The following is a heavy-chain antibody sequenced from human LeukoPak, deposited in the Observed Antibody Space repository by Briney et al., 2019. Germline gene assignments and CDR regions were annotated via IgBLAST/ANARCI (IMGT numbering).Heavy chain of an antibody. Sequence: SETLSLTCTVSGGSISSYYWSWIRQPPGKGLEWIGYIYYSGSTNYNPSLKSRVTISVDTSKNQFSLKLSSVTAADTAVYYCASTAVAGNENWFDPWGQGTLVTVSS. CDR2: IYYSGST. V-gene: IGHV4-59*08. CDR1: GGSISSYY. D-gene: IGHD6-19*01. CDR3: ASTAVAGNENWFDP. J-gene: IGHJ5*02.